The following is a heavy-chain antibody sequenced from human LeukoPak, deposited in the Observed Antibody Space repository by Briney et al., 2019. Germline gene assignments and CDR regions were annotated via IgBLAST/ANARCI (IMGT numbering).Heavy chain of an antibody. CDR1: GFTFSDFW. Sequence: PGGSLRLSCAASGFTFSDFWMHWVRQAPGKGLVWVSRINSGGTVTNYADSVKGRLTISRDNAKNTLYLQMNSLRAEDTAVYYCARSKIFGVVTYYYYYMDVWGKGTTVAVSS. CDR3: ARSKIFGVVTYYYYYMDV. CDR2: INSGGTVT. J-gene: IGHJ6*03. D-gene: IGHD3-3*01. V-gene: IGHV3-74*01.